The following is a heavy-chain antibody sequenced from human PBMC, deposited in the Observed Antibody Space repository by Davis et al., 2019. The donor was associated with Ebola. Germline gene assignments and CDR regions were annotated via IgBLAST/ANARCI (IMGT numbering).Heavy chain of an antibody. Sequence: PSETLSLTCTVSGGSISSSSDYWGWIRQSPGKGLEWIGTIFYSGTTYYNPSLKSRITISVDTSKNQFSLKLRSVTAADTAVYYCASQFWSGRMDVWGRGTTVTVSS. CDR1: GGSISSSSDY. CDR3: ASQFWSGRMDV. D-gene: IGHD3-3*01. V-gene: IGHV4-39*01. J-gene: IGHJ6*02. CDR2: IFYSGTT.